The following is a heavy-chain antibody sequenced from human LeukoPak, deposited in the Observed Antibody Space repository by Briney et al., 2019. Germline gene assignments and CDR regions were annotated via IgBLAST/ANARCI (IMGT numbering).Heavy chain of an antibody. V-gene: IGHV3-21*01. CDR3: ARSQWELPGDFDY. Sequence: GGSLRLSCAASGVTFSSYSMNWVRQAPGKGLEWVSSISSGSSYIYYADSVKGRFTISRDNAKNSLYLQMNSLRAEDTAVYYCARSQWELPGDFDYWGQGTLVTVSS. CDR1: GVTFSSYS. D-gene: IGHD1-26*01. CDR2: ISSGSSYI. J-gene: IGHJ4*02.